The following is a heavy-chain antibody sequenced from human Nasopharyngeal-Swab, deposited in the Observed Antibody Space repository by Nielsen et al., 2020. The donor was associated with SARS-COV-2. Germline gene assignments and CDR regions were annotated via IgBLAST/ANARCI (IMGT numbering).Heavy chain of an antibody. V-gene: IGHV4-61*01. J-gene: IGHJ5*02. Sequence: SETLSLTCTVSGCSVSSGSYYWSWIRQPPGKGLEWIGYIYYSGSTNYNPSLKSRVTISVDTSKNQFSLKLSSVTAAGTAVYYCARGTPYCSSASCYSWFDPWGQGTLVTVSS. CDR2: IYYSGST. CDR1: GCSVSSGSYY. CDR3: ARGTPYCSSASCYSWFDP. D-gene: IGHD2-2*01.